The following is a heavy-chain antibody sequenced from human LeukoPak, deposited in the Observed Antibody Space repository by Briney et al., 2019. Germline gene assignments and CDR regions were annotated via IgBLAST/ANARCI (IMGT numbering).Heavy chain of an antibody. Sequence: GGSLRLSSAASGFTFSSYAMSWVRQAPGKGLEWVSAISGSGGSTYYADSVKGRFTISRDNSKNTLYLQMNSLRAEDTAVYYCAKDFTIFGVVPYYFDYWGQGTLVTVSS. J-gene: IGHJ4*02. D-gene: IGHD3-3*01. CDR3: AKDFTIFGVVPYYFDY. V-gene: IGHV3-23*01. CDR2: ISGSGGST. CDR1: GFTFSSYA.